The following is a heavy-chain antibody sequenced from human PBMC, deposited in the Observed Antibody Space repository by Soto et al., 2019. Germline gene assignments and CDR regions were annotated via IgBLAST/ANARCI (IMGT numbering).Heavy chain of an antibody. D-gene: IGHD3-16*01. V-gene: IGHV4-59*01. CDR2: IYYSGST. CDR3: ARGLGGTSNWFEP. CDR1: GGSISSYY. Sequence: QVQLQESGPGLVKPSETLSLTCTVSGGSISSYYWSWIRQPPGKGLEWIGYIYYSGSTNYNPSLKRRVTISGDTSKIQFSLKLSSVTAANTAVYYCARGLGGTSNWFEPWGQGTLVTVSS. J-gene: IGHJ5*02.